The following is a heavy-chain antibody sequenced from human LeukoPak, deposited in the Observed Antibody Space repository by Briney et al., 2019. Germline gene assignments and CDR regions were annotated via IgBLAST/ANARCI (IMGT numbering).Heavy chain of an antibody. V-gene: IGHV1-2*06. D-gene: IGHD1-1*01. Sequence: GASVKVSCKASEYTFTGYYMHWVRQAPGQGLEWMGRINPNSGGTNYAQKFQDRVTMTRDTSISTAYMELNSLRSEDMAVYYCARTAPYAGSWNAKANSYYFDYWGQGSLVTVSS. CDR3: ARTAPYAGSWNAKANSYYFDY. J-gene: IGHJ4*02. CDR1: EYTFTGYY. CDR2: INPNSGGT.